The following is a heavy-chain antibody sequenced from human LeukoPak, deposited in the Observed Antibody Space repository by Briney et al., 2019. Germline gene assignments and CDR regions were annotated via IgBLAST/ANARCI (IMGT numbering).Heavy chain of an antibody. V-gene: IGHV3-21*04. CDR3: ARRRRLGDFPHYYYMDV. CDR2: ISSSSSFI. CDR1: GFTFSHYS. J-gene: IGHJ6*03. Sequence: GGSLRLSCAVSGFTFSHYSMTWVRQAPGKGLEWVSSISSSSSFIYYADSVKGRFTISRDNAKKSLYLQINSLRAEDTALYYCARRRRLGDFPHYYYMDVWGKGTTVTVSS. D-gene: IGHD3-16*01.